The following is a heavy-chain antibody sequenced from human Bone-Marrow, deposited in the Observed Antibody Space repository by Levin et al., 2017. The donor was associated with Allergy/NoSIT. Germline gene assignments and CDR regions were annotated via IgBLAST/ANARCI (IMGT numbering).Heavy chain of an antibody. CDR2: ISWNSGQI. D-gene: IGHD1-26*01. V-gene: IGHV3-9*01. CDR3: VKDSGPRLGATTFRRYFDY. Sequence: PGGSLRLSCEASGFTFDDYAMHWVRQAPGKGLEWVSGISWNSGQIDYADSVKGRFTISRDNAKNSLHLQMNILRGEDTALYYCVKDSGPRLGATTFRRYFDYWGQGTLVTVAS. J-gene: IGHJ4*02. CDR1: GFTFDDYA.